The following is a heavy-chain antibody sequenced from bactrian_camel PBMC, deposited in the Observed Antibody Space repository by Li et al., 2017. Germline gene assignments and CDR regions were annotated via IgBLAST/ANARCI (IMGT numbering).Heavy chain of an antibody. Sequence: QLVESGGGSVQAGGSLRLACTASKGTDSSYYIARIRQVLGKEREEVATVYTGGDRCHYHAGSVKGRFTISQDIPKKTLYLQMDNLKPEDTAMYYCAADRRNVYCYSDYLQPKYSYWGQGTQVTVSS. CDR3: AADRRNVYCYSDYLQPKYSY. CDR2: VYTGGDRCH. CDR1: KGTDSSYY. D-gene: IGHD3*01. V-gene: IGHV3S28*01. J-gene: IGHJ4*01.